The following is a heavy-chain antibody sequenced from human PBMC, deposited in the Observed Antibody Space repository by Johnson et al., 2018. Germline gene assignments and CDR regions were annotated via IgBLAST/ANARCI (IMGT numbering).Heavy chain of an antibody. CDR3: ARNRVVVMVSDAFDI. D-gene: IGHD2-15*01. CDR1: GFTFSNAW. Sequence: VQLVESGGGVVQPGRSLRLSCAASGFTFSNAWMNWVRQAPGKGLEWVANIKQDGSEKYYVDSVKGRFTISRDNAKNSLYLQMNSLRAEDTAVYYCARNRVVVMVSDAFDIWGQGTVVTVSS. J-gene: IGHJ3*02. V-gene: IGHV3-7*01. CDR2: IKQDGSEK.